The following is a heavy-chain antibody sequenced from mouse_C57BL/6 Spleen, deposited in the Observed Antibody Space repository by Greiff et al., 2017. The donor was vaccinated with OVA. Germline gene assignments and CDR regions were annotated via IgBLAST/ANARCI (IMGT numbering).Heavy chain of an antibody. V-gene: IGHV1-26*01. CDR2: INPNNGGT. CDR1: GYTFTDYY. D-gene: IGHD1-1*01. CDR3: ARHIYYYGSRLYYYAMDY. J-gene: IGHJ4*01. Sequence: VQLQQSGPELVKPGASVKISCKASGYTFTDYYMNWVKQSHGKSLEWIGDINPNNGGTSYNQKFKGKATLTVDKSSSTAYMALRSLTSEDSAVYYCARHIYYYGSRLYYYAMDYWGQGTSVTVAS.